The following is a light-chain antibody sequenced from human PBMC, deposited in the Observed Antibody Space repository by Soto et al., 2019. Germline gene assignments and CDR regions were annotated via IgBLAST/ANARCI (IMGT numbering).Light chain of an antibody. Sequence: QSALTQPASVSGSPGQSITISCSGTSSDVGGYNHASWYQQHPGKAPKLMIYEVSDRPSGVSNRFSGSKSGNTASLTISGLQAEDDADYYCSSYTSSNNWVFGGGTKLTVL. CDR3: SSYTSSNNWV. J-gene: IGLJ3*02. CDR2: EVS. V-gene: IGLV2-14*03. CDR1: SSDVGGYNH.